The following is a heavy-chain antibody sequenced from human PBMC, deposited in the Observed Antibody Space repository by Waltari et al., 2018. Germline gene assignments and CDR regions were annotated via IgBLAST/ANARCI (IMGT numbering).Heavy chain of an antibody. CDR1: GDSITSDLYY. J-gene: IGHJ4*02. D-gene: IGHD3-10*01. CDR3: ARQMRGFGDLLGYFDD. Sequence: QLQLQESGPGLVKPSETLSLRCTVSGDSITSDLYYWAWIRQSPGKGLEWIGTIPYGGRPYYHPSLKSRVTIDADASKNQFSLQMSSVTAADTAVYFCARQMRGFGDLLGYFDDWGQGTLVTVSS. CDR2: IPYGGRP. V-gene: IGHV4-39*01.